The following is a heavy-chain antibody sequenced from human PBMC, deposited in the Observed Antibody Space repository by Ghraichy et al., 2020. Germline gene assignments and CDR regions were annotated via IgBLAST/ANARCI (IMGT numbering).Heavy chain of an antibody. Sequence: GGSLRLSCAASGFTFSSYSMNWVRQAPGKGLEWVSYISSSSSTIYYADSVKGRFTISRDNAKNSLYLQMNSLRAEDTAVYYCARDGAIAAANNYYYGMDVWGQGTTVTVSS. J-gene: IGHJ6*02. CDR2: ISSSSSTI. CDR3: ARDGAIAAANNYYYGMDV. V-gene: IGHV3-48*04. D-gene: IGHD6-13*01. CDR1: GFTFSSYS.